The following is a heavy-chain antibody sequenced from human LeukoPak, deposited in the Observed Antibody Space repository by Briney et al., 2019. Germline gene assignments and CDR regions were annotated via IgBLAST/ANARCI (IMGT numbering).Heavy chain of an antibody. V-gene: IGHV4-4*07. CDR2: IYPSGST. D-gene: IGHD1-26*01. CDR3: ARKNSGSYREFDY. J-gene: IGHJ4*02. CDR1: GGSISSYY. Sequence: SETLSLTCTVSGGSISSYYWTWIRQPAGKGLEWIGRIYPSGSTNYNPSPKSRVTMSVDTSKNQFSLKLSSVTAADTAVYYCARKNSGSYREFDYWGQGTLVTVSS.